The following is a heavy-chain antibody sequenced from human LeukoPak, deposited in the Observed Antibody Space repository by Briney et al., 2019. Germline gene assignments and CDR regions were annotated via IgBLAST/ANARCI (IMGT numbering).Heavy chain of an antibody. D-gene: IGHD3-10*01. CDR1: GGSINSSSYY. J-gene: IGHJ3*02. CDR3: ARRFAPSRNDAFDI. V-gene: IGHV4-39*01. CDR2: IYYSGST. Sequence: PSETLSLTCTVSGGSINSSSYYWGWIRQPPGKGLEWIGTIYYSGSTYYNPSLKSRVTISVDTSKNQFSLKLSSVTASDTAVYYCARRFAPSRNDAFDIWGQGTMVTVFS.